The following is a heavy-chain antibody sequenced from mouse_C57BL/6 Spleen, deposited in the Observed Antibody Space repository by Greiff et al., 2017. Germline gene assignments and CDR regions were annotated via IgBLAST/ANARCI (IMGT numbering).Heavy chain of an antibody. CDR2: IVPGSCST. Sequence: VQLQQSGAELVRPGASVKLSCKATGYTFTGYWIEWVKQRPGHGLEWIGEIVPGSCSTNYNEKFKGKATFTADTSSTTAYMQLSSLTTEDSAIYYCARSLLRSFDYWGQGTTLTVSS. J-gene: IGHJ2*01. V-gene: IGHV1-9*01. CDR1: GYTFTGYW. CDR3: ARSLLRSFDY. D-gene: IGHD1-1*01.